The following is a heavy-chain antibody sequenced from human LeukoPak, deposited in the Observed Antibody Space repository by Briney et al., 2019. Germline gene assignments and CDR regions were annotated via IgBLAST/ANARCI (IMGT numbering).Heavy chain of an antibody. CDR1: GFTFSNHP. J-gene: IGHJ4*02. V-gene: IGHV3-64*01. D-gene: IGHD4-17*01. Sequence: GGSLRLSCAASGFTFSNHPMHWVRQAPGKGLESVSVISPDGASTHYANSVKGRFTISRDNSKNTLHLQMGSLRVEDKAVYYCARESIGDYDYWGQGTLVTVSS. CDR2: ISPDGAST. CDR3: ARESIGDYDY.